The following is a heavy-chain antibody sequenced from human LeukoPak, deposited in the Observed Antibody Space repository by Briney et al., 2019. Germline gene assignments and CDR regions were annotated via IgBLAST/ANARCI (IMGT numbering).Heavy chain of an antibody. CDR2: ISYDGSNK. CDR1: GFTFSSYA. CDR3: ARDFISSSWYAYYYYGMDV. V-gene: IGHV3-30-3*01. J-gene: IGHJ6*02. Sequence: GGSLGLSCAASGFTFSSYAMHWVRQAPGKGLEWVAVISYDGSNKYYADSVKGRFTISRDNSKNTLYLQMNSLRAEDTAVYYCARDFISSSWYAYYYYGMDVWGQGTTVTVSS. D-gene: IGHD6-13*01.